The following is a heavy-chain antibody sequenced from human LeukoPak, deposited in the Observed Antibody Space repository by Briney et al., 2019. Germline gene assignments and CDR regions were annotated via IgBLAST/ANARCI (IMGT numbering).Heavy chain of an antibody. D-gene: IGHD1-7*01. V-gene: IGHV4-34*01. CDR3: ARDLPRGRARLQLELLWFDP. Sequence: SETLSLTCAVYGGSFSGYYWSWIRQPPGKGLEWIGEINHSGSTNYNPSLKSRVTMSVDTSKNQFSLKLSSVTAADTAVYYCARDLPRGRARLQLELLWFDPWGQGTLVTVSS. J-gene: IGHJ5*02. CDR1: GGSFSGYY. CDR2: INHSGST.